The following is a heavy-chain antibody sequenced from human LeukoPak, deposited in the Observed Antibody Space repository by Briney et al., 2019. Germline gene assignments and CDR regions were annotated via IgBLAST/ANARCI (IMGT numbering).Heavy chain of an antibody. CDR2: IYYSGGT. CDR1: GGSISSYY. Sequence: KSSETLSLTCTVSGGSISSYYWSWIRQPPGKGLEWIGYIYYSGGTNYNPSLKSRVTISVDTSKNQFSLKLSSVTAADTAVYYCARGKKSASYYDFWSGDGRYYFDYWGQGTLVTVSS. CDR3: ARGKKSASYYDFWSGDGRYYFDY. V-gene: IGHV4-59*01. D-gene: IGHD3-3*01. J-gene: IGHJ4*02.